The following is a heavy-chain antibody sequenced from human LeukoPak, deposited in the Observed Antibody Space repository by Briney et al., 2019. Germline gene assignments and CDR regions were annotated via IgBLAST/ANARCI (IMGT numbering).Heavy chain of an antibody. CDR2: VYHLDTT. V-gene: IGHV4-38-2*02. CDR1: GSPINSSSY. Sequence: SETLSLICNVSGSPINSSSYWGWIRQPPGKGLEWIGTVYHLDTTFYNPSLKSRIRISADASTNLLSLRLTSVTAADTAVYYCARHGGYSGYDDFDYWGQGTLVTVSS. CDR3: ARHGGYSGYDDFDY. D-gene: IGHD5-12*01. J-gene: IGHJ4*02.